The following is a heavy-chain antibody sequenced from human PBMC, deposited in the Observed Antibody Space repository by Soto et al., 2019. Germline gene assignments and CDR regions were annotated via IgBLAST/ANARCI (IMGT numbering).Heavy chain of an antibody. J-gene: IGHJ3*02. Sequence: SETLSLTCTVSGGSISSYYWSWIRQPPGKGLEWIGYIYYSGSTNYNPSLKSRVTISVDTSKNQFSLKLSSVTAADTAVYYCAREGDSGRYYHAFAIWGQGTMVTVSS. D-gene: IGHD1-26*01. CDR1: GGSISSYY. CDR3: AREGDSGRYYHAFAI. CDR2: IYYSGST. V-gene: IGHV4-59*01.